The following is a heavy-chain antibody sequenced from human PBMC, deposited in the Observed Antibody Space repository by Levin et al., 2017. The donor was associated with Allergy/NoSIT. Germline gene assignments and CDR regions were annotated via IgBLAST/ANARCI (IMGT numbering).Heavy chain of an antibody. J-gene: IGHJ5*02. V-gene: IGHV1-69*06. D-gene: IGHD3-10*01. CDR3: ASVTMVQGVKNWFDP. CDR2: IIPIFGTA. CDR1: GGTFSSYA. Sequence: GASVKVSCKASGGTFSSYAISWVRQAPGQGLEWMGGIIPIFGTANYAQKFQGRVTITADKSTSTAYMELSSLRSEDTAVYYCASVTMVQGVKNWFDPWGQGTLVTVSS.